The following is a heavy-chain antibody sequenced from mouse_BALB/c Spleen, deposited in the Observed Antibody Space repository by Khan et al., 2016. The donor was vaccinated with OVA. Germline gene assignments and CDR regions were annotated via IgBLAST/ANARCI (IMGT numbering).Heavy chain of an antibody. V-gene: IGHV3-2*02. CDR1: GYSITSGYG. D-gene: IGHD1-2*01. CDR3: ARTARIKY. CDR2: ISYSGST. J-gene: IGHJ2*01. Sequence: EVQLQESGPGLVKPSQSLSLTCTVTGYSITSGYGWNWIRQFPGNKLEWMGYISYSGSTNYNPSLKSRISITRDTSKNQVYLQLNSVTTEDTAAYYCARTARIKYWGQGTTLTVSS.